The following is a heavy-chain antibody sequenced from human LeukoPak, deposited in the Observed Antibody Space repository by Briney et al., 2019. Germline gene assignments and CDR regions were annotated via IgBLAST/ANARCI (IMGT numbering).Heavy chain of an antibody. V-gene: IGHV4-59*01. CDR1: GGSISSYY. CDR3: ARQNIAVAGRGGFDP. Sequence: SETLSLTCTVSGGSISSYYWSWIRQPPGKGLEWIGYIYYSGSTNCNPSLKSRVTISLDTSKNQFSLKLSSVTTADTAVYYCARQNIAVAGRGGFDPWGQGTLVTVSS. D-gene: IGHD6-19*01. CDR2: IYYSGST. J-gene: IGHJ5*02.